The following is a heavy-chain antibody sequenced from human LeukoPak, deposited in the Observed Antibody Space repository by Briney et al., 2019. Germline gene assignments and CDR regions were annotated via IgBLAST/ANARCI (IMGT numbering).Heavy chain of an antibody. CDR2: IKSNADGGTT. D-gene: IGHD1-1*01. J-gene: IGHJ3*02. CDR3: ITLWRNDAFDI. Sequence: PGGSLRLSCAASGFTFSNAWMTWVRQAPGKGLEWVGRIKSNADGGTTDYAAPVKGRFIISRDDSKNTLYLQMNSLKTEDTAVYYCITLWRNDAFDIWGQGTMVSVSS. CDR1: GFTFSNAW. V-gene: IGHV3-15*01.